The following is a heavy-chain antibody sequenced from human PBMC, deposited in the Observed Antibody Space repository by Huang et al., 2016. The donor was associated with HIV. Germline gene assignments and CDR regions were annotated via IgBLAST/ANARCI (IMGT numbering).Heavy chain of an antibody. CDR1: GYTFTTYS. J-gene: IGHJ4*02. V-gene: IGHV7-4-1*02. Sequence: QVQLVQSGSELWKPGASVKVSCKASGYTFTTYSLIWVRQAPGQGLEWMGWINTKTGKPTYAQGFTGRFVCSLDTTVNTAYLQISSLKTDDTAKYFCARYRLTGTFLDSWGQGTQVTVSS. D-gene: IGHD3-9*01. CDR2: INTKTGKP. CDR3: ARYRLTGTFLDS.